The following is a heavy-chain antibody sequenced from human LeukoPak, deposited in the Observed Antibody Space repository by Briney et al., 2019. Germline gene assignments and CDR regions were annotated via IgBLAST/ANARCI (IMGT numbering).Heavy chain of an antibody. V-gene: IGHV3-23*01. CDR3: AKDEYCSTTSCYTGGDWFDP. CDR1: GFTFSSYA. CDR2: ISGSGGNT. Sequence: GGSLRLSCATSGFTFSSYAMSWVRQAPGKGLEWVSAISGSGGNTYYADSVKGRFTISRDNSKNTLYLQMNSLRAEDTAVYYCAKDEYCSTTSCYTGGDWFDPWGQGTLVTVSS. D-gene: IGHD2-2*02. J-gene: IGHJ5*02.